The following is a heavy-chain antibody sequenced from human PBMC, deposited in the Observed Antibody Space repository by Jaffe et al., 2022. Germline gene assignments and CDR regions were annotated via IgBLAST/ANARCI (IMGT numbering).Heavy chain of an antibody. CDR2: ISSSGSTI. V-gene: IGHV3-48*03. J-gene: IGHJ3*02. CDR1: GFTFSSYE. Sequence: EVQLVESGGGLVQPGGSLRLSCAASGFTFSSYEMNWVRQAPGKGLEWVSYISSSGSTIYYADSVKGRFTISRDNAKNSLYLQMNSLRAEDTAVYYCARDSSGYRKPRGRDAFDIWGQGTMVTVSS. D-gene: IGHD3-22*01. CDR3: ARDSSGYRKPRGRDAFDI.